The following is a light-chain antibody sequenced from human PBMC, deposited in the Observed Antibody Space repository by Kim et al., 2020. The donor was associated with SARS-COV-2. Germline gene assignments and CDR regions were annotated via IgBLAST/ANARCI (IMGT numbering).Light chain of an antibody. J-gene: IGLJ2*01. CDR3: QVWDGRAVV. Sequence: SYELTQPPSVSVALGQTARITCAGDNIEKRNVHWYQQRPGQAPILVIYRDTKRPSGIPERVSGSNSGNTATLTISRVQAGDEADYYCQVWDGRAVVFGGGTQLTVL. CDR2: RDT. V-gene: IGLV3-9*01. CDR1: NIEKRN.